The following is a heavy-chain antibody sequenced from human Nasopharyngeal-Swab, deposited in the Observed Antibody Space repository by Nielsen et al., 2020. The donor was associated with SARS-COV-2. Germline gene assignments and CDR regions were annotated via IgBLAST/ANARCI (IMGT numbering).Heavy chain of an antibody. CDR2: IYYSGST. D-gene: IGHD3-9*01. CDR3: ARDLGGYDILTGYYHYYYYMDV. V-gene: IGHV4-59*01. J-gene: IGHJ6*03. Sequence: RQAPGKGLEWFGYIYYSGSTNYNPSLKSRVTISVDTSKNQFSLKLSSVTAADTAVYYCARDLGGYDILTGYYHYYYYMDVWGKGTTVTVSS.